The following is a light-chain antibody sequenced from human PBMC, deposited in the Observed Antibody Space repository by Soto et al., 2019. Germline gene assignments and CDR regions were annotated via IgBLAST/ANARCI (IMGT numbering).Light chain of an antibody. CDR2: GAS. V-gene: IGKV3-20*01. J-gene: IGKJ2*01. CDR3: QQYGHSPYT. CDR1: QSVGSNY. Sequence: EVVLTQSPGTLSLSPGEGATLSCRASQSVGSNYLAWFQQKLGRAPRLLIYGASSRATGTPDRFSGSGSGTDFTLTMTRLEPEDSAVYYCQQYGHSPYTFGQGTKVDIK.